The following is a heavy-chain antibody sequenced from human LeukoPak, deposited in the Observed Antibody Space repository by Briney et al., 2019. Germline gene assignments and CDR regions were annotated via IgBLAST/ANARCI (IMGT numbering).Heavy chain of an antibody. CDR3: AKDLRMITFGGVIAPEGY. D-gene: IGHD3-16*02. CDR1: GFIFGRYA. J-gene: IGHJ4*02. Sequence: GGSLRLSCAASGFIFGRYAMSWVRQAPGKGLEWVSSIGGSGDGTYYTDSVKGRFTISRDNSKNILYLQMNSLRAEDTAVYYCAKDLRMITFGGVIAPEGYWGQGTLVTVSS. V-gene: IGHV3-23*01. CDR2: IGGSGDGT.